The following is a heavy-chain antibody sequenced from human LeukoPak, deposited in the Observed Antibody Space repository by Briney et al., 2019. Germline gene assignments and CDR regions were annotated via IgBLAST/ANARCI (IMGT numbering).Heavy chain of an antibody. CDR3: ARASGSAGYQPPEFFQH. Sequence: ASVKVSCKTSGYSFSSYGISWVRQTPGQGLEWMGWISGYNGNTYYSQKVQGRVTITIDTPTGTAYMEVRSLRSDDTGMYYCARASGSAGYQPPEFFQHWGQGTLVTVSS. CDR1: GYSFSSYG. CDR2: ISGYNGNT. J-gene: IGHJ1*01. V-gene: IGHV1-18*01. D-gene: IGHD3-10*01.